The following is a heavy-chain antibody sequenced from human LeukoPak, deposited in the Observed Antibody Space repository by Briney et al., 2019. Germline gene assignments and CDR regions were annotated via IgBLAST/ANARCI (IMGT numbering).Heavy chain of an antibody. J-gene: IGHJ4*02. V-gene: IGHV4-61*01. CDR1: GGSVSSGTYY. CDR2: IYYTGST. CDR3: ARRGGSGRSFDY. Sequence: SETLSLTCTVSGGSVSSGTYYWSWIRQPPGKGLEWIGYIYYTGSTNYNPSIKSRLTISVDTSKNQFSLKLSSVTAADTAVYYCARRGGSGRSFDYWGQGTLVTVSS. D-gene: IGHD3-10*01.